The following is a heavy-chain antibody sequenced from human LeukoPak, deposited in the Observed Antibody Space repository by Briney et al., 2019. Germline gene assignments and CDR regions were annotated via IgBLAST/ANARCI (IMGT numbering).Heavy chain of an antibody. V-gene: IGHV1-8*01. J-gene: IGHJ4*02. CDR2: MNPNCGNT. D-gene: IGHD3-22*01. Sequence: ASVKVSCKASGYTFTSYDINWVRQATGQGLEWMGWMNPNCGNTGYAQKFQGRVTMTRNTSISTAYMELSSLRSEDTAVYYCARLVDDSSGYYEDYWGQGTLVTVSS. CDR1: GYTFTSYD. CDR3: ARLVDDSSGYYEDY.